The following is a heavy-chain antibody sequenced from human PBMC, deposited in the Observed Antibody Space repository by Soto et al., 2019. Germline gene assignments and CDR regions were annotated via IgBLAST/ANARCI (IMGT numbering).Heavy chain of an antibody. Sequence: GGSLRLSCAASGFTFSSYAMSWVRQAPGKGLEWVSAISGSGGSTYYADSVKGRFTISRDNSKNTLYLQMNSLRAEDTAVYYCAKVPGRLQGRRVDPWGQGTLVTVSS. D-gene: IGHD4-4*01. CDR3: AKVPGRLQGRRVDP. CDR1: GFTFSSYA. CDR2: ISGSGGST. J-gene: IGHJ5*02. V-gene: IGHV3-23*01.